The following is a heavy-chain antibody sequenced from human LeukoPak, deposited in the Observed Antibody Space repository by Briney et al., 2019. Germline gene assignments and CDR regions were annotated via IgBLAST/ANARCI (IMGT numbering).Heavy chain of an antibody. V-gene: IGHV1-24*01. CDR3: ATEIVVVPAARLRFDY. Sequence: ASVKVSCKVSGYTLTELSMHWVRQAPGKGLEWMGGFDPEDGETIYAQKFQGRVTMTEDTSTDTAYMELSSLRSEDTAVYHCATEIVVVPAARLRFDYWGQGTLVTVSS. CDR1: GYTLTELS. D-gene: IGHD2-2*01. CDR2: FDPEDGET. J-gene: IGHJ4*02.